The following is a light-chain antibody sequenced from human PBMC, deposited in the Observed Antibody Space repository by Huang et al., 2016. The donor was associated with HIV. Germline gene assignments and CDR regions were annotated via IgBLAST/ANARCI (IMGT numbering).Light chain of an antibody. CDR2: WAC. V-gene: IGKV4-1*01. Sequence: DIVMTQSPDSLAVSLGERATINCKSSQSVLYSSNNKNYLAWYQQKPGQPPKLLIYWACTRESGVPDRFSGSGSGTDVTLTISSLQAEDVAVYYCQQYYSTPPVTFGPGTKVDIK. J-gene: IGKJ3*01. CDR1: QSVLYSSNNKNY. CDR3: QQYYSTPPVT.